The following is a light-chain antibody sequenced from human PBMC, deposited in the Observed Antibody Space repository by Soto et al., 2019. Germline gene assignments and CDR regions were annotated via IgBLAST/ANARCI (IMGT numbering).Light chain of an antibody. CDR1: RSVSTY. CDR3: QQYNNWRYT. V-gene: IGKV3-15*01. Sequence: DIVLTQSPATLSLSPGERATLSCRASRSVSTYLAWYQQKPGQAPRLLIYDASTRATSIPARFSGSGSGTEFTLTISSLQSEDFAVYYCQQYNNWRYTFGQGTKLEIK. CDR2: DAS. J-gene: IGKJ2*01.